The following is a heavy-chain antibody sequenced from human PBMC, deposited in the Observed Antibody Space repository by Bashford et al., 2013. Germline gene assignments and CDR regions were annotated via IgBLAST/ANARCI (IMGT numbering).Heavy chain of an antibody. D-gene: IGHD1-26*01. CDR3: ARGKRRSGILFDY. CDR2: IYYSGST. Sequence: SETLSLTCTVSGGSISSSSYYWGWIRQPPGKGLEWIGSIYYSGSTYYNPSLKSRVTISVDTSKNQFSLKLSSVTAADTAVYYCARGKRRSGILFDYWGQGTLVTVSS. V-gene: IGHV4-39*01. J-gene: IGHJ4*02. CDR1: GGSISSSSYY.